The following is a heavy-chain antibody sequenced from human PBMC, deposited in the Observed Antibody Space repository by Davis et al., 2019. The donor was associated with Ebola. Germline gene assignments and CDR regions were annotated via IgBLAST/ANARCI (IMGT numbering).Heavy chain of an antibody. CDR2: IHHSGST. CDR3: ARDDKVMHFDN. Sequence: SETLSLTCTVSGGSISNGDYSWGWIRQPPGKGLEWIGYIHHSGSTNYNPSLESRVTMSVDTSKNQFSLRLASVTAADTAVYYCARDDKVMHFDNWGQGTLVTVSS. CDR1: GGSISNGDYS. V-gene: IGHV4-61*08. J-gene: IGHJ4*02. D-gene: IGHD3-16*01.